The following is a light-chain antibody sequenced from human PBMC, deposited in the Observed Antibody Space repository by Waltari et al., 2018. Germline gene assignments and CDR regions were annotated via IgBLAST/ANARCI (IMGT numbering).Light chain of an antibody. CDR2: GAS. CDR3: QQYGRSWNT. Sequence: EIVLTQSPGTLSLSPGERATLSCRASPSVSSSYLAWYQQKPGQAPRLRIHGASSRATGIPDRFSGSGSGTDFTLTISRLEPEDFAVYYCQQYGRSWNTFGQGTKLEIK. J-gene: IGKJ2*01. CDR1: PSVSSSY. V-gene: IGKV3-20*01.